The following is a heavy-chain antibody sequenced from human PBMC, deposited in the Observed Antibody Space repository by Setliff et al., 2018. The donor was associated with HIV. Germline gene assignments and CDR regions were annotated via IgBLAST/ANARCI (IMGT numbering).Heavy chain of an antibody. D-gene: IGHD1-1*01. Sequence: PWGSLRLSCAASGFIFSSYGMHWVRQAPGKGLEWVAVIWYDGSNKYYADSVKGRFTISRDNSKNTLYLQVNRLRAEDTAVYYCAKDGGTAASGNWYFDLWGRGTLVTVS. CDR3: AKDGGTAASGNWYFDL. J-gene: IGHJ2*01. CDR1: GFIFSSYG. V-gene: IGHV3-33*06. CDR2: IWYDGSNK.